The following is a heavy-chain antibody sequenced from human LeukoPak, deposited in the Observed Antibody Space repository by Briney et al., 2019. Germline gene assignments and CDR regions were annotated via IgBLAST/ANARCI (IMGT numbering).Heavy chain of an antibody. CDR1: GFTFSSYA. Sequence: GGSLRLSCAASGFTFSSYAMHWVRQAPGKGLEWVAVISYDGSNKYYADSVKGRFTISRDNSKNTLYLQMNSLRAEDTAVYYCARVIGSSDSSGYYHAYWGQGTLVTVSS. CDR3: ARVIGSSDSSGYYHAY. CDR2: ISYDGSNK. V-gene: IGHV3-30-3*01. D-gene: IGHD3-22*01. J-gene: IGHJ4*02.